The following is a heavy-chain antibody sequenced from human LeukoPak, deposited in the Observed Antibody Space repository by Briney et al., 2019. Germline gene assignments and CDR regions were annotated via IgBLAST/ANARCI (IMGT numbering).Heavy chain of an antibody. Sequence: GGSLRLSCAASGFTFSTYSMHWVRQAPGKGLEWVSYISRSGSSTIYYADSVKGRFTISRDNARNSLYLQMFSLRVEDTAVYYCARGLETTGWYKAFDIWGQGTMVTVSS. J-gene: IGHJ3*02. CDR1: GFTFSTYS. D-gene: IGHD6-19*01. CDR2: ISRSGSSTI. CDR3: ARGLETTGWYKAFDI. V-gene: IGHV3-48*01.